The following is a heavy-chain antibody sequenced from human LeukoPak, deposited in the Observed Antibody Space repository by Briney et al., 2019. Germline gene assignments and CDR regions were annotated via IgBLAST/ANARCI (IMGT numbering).Heavy chain of an antibody. J-gene: IGHJ4*02. CDR1: GYTFTSYG. V-gene: IGHV1-69*13. Sequence: GASVKVSCKASGYTFTSYGISWVRQAPGQGLEWMGGIIPIFGTANYAQKFQGRVTITADESTSTAYMELSSLRSEDTAVYYCARFDDYGDYGTYWGQGTLVTVSS. CDR2: IIPIFGTA. D-gene: IGHD4-17*01. CDR3: ARFDDYGDYGTY.